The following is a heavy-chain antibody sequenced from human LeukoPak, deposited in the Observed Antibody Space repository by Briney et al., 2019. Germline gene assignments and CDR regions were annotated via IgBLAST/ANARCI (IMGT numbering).Heavy chain of an antibody. Sequence: PSETLSLTCTVSGDSISGFYWSWIRQAAGKGLEWIGHIYTSGSTNYNPSLKSRVTISVDTSKNQFSLKLSSVTAADTAVYYCARDRAVAGIDYWGQGTLVTVSS. V-gene: IGHV4-4*07. CDR2: IYTSGST. CDR3: ARDRAVAGIDY. CDR1: GDSISGFY. J-gene: IGHJ4*02. D-gene: IGHD6-19*01.